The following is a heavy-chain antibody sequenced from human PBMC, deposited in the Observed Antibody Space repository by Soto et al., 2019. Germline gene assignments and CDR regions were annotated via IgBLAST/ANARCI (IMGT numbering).Heavy chain of an antibody. CDR2: TIPISGRT. D-gene: IGHD3-10*01. Sequence: QVQLLQSGAEVKRPGSSVKVSCEASGGTFSSLGFTWVRQAPGQGLEWMGGTIPISGRTTFAQKFQGTVTITADESTRATYMELTTLTSDDTSMYYCATRGTPGRWLECADYWGQGTLVTVSS. V-gene: IGHV1-69*01. CDR3: ATRGTPGRWLECADY. J-gene: IGHJ4*02. CDR1: GGTFSSLG.